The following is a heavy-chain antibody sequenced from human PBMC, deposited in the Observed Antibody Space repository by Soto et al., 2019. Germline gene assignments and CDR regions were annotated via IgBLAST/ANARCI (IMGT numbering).Heavy chain of an antibody. V-gene: IGHV1-2*02. D-gene: IGHD3-3*01. CDR1: GYPVTAYY. CDR3: ARGGGVGVAGSAAFDM. Sequence: QLHLVQSGAVVKKPGASVTVSCSASGYPVTAYYMHWVRQAPGRGLEWMGGINPATGAAKYTQTFQGRVTMTRGTSTGTVFMELSGLTSEDPAVFYWARGGGVGVAGSAAFDMWGQGALVTVSS. CDR2: INPATGAA. J-gene: IGHJ3*02.